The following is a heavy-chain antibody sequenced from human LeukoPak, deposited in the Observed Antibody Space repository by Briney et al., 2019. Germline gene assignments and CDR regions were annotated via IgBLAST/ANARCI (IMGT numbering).Heavy chain of an antibody. CDR1: GGSISSYY. D-gene: IGHD4-17*01. J-gene: IGHJ3*02. CDR2: IYYSGST. CDR3: ARLPYGGNSEDAFDI. Sequence: PSETPSLTCTVSGGSISSYYWSWIRQPPGKGLEWIGYIYYSGSTNYNPSLKSRVTISVDTSKNQFSLKLSSVTAADTAVYYCARLPYGGNSEDAFDIWGQGTMATVSS. V-gene: IGHV4-59*08.